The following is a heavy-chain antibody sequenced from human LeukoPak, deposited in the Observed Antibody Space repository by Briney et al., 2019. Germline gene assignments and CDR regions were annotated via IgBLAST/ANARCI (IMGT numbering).Heavy chain of an antibody. CDR2: ITGGGGTT. CDR3: AKARGLGIVGAHFDY. Sequence: GGSLRLSCAASGFTFSSYAMSWVRQAPGKGLEWVSAITGGGGTTYYADSVKGRFTISRDNSKNTLYLQMNSLRAEDTAVYYCAKARGLGIVGAHFDYWGQGTLVTVSS. D-gene: IGHD1-26*01. V-gene: IGHV3-23*01. CDR1: GFTFSSYA. J-gene: IGHJ4*02.